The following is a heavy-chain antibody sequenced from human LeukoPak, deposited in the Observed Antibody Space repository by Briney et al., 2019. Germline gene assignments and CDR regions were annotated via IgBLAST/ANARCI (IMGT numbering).Heavy chain of an antibody. Sequence: SETLSLTCAVYGGSFSGYCWSWIRQPPGKGLEWIGEINHSGSTNYNPSLKSRVTISVDTSKNQFSLKLSSVTAADAAVYYCARPIGVTYYLAFDIWGQGTMVTVSS. D-gene: IGHD1-26*01. CDR1: GGSFSGYC. J-gene: IGHJ3*02. CDR3: ARPIGVTYYLAFDI. CDR2: INHSGST. V-gene: IGHV4-34*01.